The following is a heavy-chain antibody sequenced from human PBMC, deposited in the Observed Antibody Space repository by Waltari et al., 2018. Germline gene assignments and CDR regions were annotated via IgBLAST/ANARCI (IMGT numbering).Heavy chain of an antibody. CDR2: MYTDGRRK. J-gene: IGHJ4*02. D-gene: IGHD3-22*01. Sequence: EVQLVESGGGLVQPGGSLRLSCVGSGFAFSRYWLYWVRQAPGKGLGWVSYMYTDGRRKTYADSVKDRFTIFRENTKNTLYLQMDSLRAEDTAVYYCAIDTSGYYGNWGQGTLVTVSS. CDR1: GFAFSRYW. CDR3: AIDTSGYYGN. V-gene: IGHV3-74*03.